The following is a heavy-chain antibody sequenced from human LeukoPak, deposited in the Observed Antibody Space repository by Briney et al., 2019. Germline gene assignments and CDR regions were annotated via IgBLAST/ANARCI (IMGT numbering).Heavy chain of an antibody. V-gene: IGHV3-23*01. CDR1: GFTFSSYA. J-gene: IGHJ4*02. CDR2: ISGSGGST. D-gene: IGHD1-26*01. Sequence: GGSLRLSCAASGFTFSSYAMSWVRQAPGKGLEWVSAISGSGGSTYYPDSVKGRFTISRDNAKNTLYLQMNSLRAEDTAVYYCANGVGATTTWGQGTLVTVSS. CDR3: ANGVGATTT.